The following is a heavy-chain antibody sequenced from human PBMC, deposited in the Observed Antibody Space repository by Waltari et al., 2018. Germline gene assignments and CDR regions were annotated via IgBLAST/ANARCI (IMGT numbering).Heavy chain of an antibody. Sequence: QVQLVQSGAEVKKPGSSVKVSCKASGGTFSSYTISWVRQAPGQGLEWMGRIIPILGIANYAQKFQGRVTITADKSTSTAYMELSSLRSEDTAVYYCARVVNDILTMCYWGQGTLVTVSS. D-gene: IGHD3-9*01. CDR3: ARVVNDILTMCY. V-gene: IGHV1-69*02. CDR2: IIPILGIA. J-gene: IGHJ4*02. CDR1: GGTFSSYT.